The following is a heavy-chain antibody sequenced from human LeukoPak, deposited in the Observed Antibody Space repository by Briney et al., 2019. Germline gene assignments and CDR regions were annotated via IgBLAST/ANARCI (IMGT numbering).Heavy chain of an antibody. CDR3: ARDGLNPYRETADY. Sequence: GGSLRLSCAASGFTFSSYWMHWVRQAPGKGLVWVSRINSDGSSTSYADSVKGRFTISRDNSKNTLYLQMNSLRVEDTAVYYCARDGLNPYRETADYWGQGTLVTVSS. CDR2: INSDGSST. CDR1: GFTFSSYW. V-gene: IGHV3-74*01. D-gene: IGHD1-14*01. J-gene: IGHJ4*02.